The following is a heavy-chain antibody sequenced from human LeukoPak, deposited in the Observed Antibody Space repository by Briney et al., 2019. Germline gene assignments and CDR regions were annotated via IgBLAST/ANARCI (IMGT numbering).Heavy chain of an antibody. Sequence: PSETLSLTCTVSGGSISNYYWSWIRQPPGKGLEWIGFISHGGSTNSKPSLKSRVTISVDTSKNQFSMKLSSVTAADTAVYYCARLYCSSTSCPTTTDAFDIWGQGTMVTVSS. V-gene: IGHV4-59*01. J-gene: IGHJ3*02. CDR1: GGSISNYY. D-gene: IGHD2-2*01. CDR3: ARLYCSSTSCPTTTDAFDI. CDR2: ISHGGST.